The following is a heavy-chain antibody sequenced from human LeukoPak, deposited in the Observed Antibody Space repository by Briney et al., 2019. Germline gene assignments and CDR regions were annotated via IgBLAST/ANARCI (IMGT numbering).Heavy chain of an antibody. J-gene: IGHJ4*02. CDR1: GGSISSSSYY. D-gene: IGHD3-9*01. CDR3: EKTAYDILTGYYKGIDY. Sequence: NPSETLSLTCTVSGGSISSSSYYWGWIRQPPGKGLEWIGRFSYSGNTYYNPSLKSRVTISVDTSKNQFSLKLSSVTAADTAVYYREKTAYDILTGYYKGIDYWGQGTLVTVSS. V-gene: IGHV4-39*01. CDR2: FSYSGNT.